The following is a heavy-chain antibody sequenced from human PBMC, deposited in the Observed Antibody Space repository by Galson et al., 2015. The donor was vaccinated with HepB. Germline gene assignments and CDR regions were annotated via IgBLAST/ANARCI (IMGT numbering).Heavy chain of an antibody. Sequence: SLRLSCAASGFTFSSYAMHWVRQAPGKGLEYVSAISSNGGSTYYADSVKGRFTISRDNSKNTLYLQMSSLRAEDTAVYYCVKGELDDAFDIWGQGTMVTVSS. CDR2: ISSNGGST. D-gene: IGHD1-1*01. CDR3: VKGELDDAFDI. V-gene: IGHV3-64D*06. CDR1: GFTFSSYA. J-gene: IGHJ3*02.